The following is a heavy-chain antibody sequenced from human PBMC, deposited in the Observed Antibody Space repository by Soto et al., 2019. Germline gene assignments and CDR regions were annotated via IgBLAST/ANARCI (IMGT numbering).Heavy chain of an antibody. CDR1: GFTFSSYW. CDR2: IDEYGNTI. Sequence: LRLSCAASGFTFSSYWMHWVRQVPGKGLLWVSRIDEYGNTIDYADSVRGRFTISRDNARNTLYLEMNSLRAEDTALYYCTRDIGGRWAYWGPGTLVTVSS. CDR3: TRDIGGRWAY. V-gene: IGHV3-74*01. D-gene: IGHD3-16*01. J-gene: IGHJ4*02.